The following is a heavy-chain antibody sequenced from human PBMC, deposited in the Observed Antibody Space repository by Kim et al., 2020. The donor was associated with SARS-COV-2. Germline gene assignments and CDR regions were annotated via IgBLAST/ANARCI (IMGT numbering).Heavy chain of an antibody. CDR2: ISSSGSTI. CDR1: GFTFSSYE. Sequence: GGSLRLSCAASGFTFSSYEMNWVRQAPGKGLEWVSYISSSGSTIYYADSVKGRFTISRDNAKNSLYLQMNSLRAEDTAVYYCARGSPRIWDYSNYSPVLSDYYYYGMDVWGQGTTVTVSS. D-gene: IGHD4-4*01. CDR3: ARGSPRIWDYSNYSPVLSDYYYYGMDV. J-gene: IGHJ6*02. V-gene: IGHV3-48*03.